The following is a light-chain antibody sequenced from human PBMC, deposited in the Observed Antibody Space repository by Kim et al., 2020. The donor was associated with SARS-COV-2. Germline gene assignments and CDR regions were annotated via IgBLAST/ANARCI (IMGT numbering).Light chain of an antibody. Sequence: PGGTVTLTCASSTGAVTSSQNANWFQQKPGQPPRSLSNRTSGRHSWTPARCSGSLLGDKAALTLSPVQPEDEADYFCLLNYGGPWVFGGGTKLTVL. J-gene: IGLJ3*02. CDR1: TGAVTSSQN. CDR2: RTS. CDR3: LLNYGGPWV. V-gene: IGLV7-43*01.